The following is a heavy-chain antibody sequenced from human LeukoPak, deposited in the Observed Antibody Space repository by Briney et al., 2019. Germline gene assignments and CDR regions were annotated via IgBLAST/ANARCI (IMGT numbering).Heavy chain of an antibody. J-gene: IGHJ3*02. CDR2: ISWNSGSI. CDR1: GFTFDDYA. Sequence: GGSLRLSCAASGFTFDDYAMHWVRQAPGKGLEWVSGISWNSGSIGYADSVKGRFTISRDNAKNSLYLQMNSLRAEDTALYYXXXXXXXGYYSHDAFDIWGQGTMVTVSS. CDR3: XXXXXXGYYSHDAFDI. D-gene: IGHD3-22*01. V-gene: IGHV3-9*01.